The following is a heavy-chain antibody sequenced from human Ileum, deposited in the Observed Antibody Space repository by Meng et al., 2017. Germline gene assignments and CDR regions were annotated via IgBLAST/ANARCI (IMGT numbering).Heavy chain of an antibody. CDR3: ARFDDSGGEIQDAFGI. Sequence: SETLSLTCTVSGGSISSGNYYWSWIRQPAGKGLEWIARIYTSGRTYYNPSLRSRLTISLDTSKNQISLNLTSVTAADTAMYHCARFDDSGGEIQDAFGIWGQGTMVTVSS. CDR2: IYTSGRT. V-gene: IGHV4-61*02. CDR1: GGSISSGNYY. D-gene: IGHD3-22*01. J-gene: IGHJ3*02.